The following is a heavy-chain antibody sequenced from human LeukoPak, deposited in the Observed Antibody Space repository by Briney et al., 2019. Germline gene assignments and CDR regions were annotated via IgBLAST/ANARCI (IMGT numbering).Heavy chain of an antibody. CDR1: GFTFSSYG. V-gene: IGHV3-30*02. J-gene: IGHJ4*02. CDR3: ARDHSTVTTWVDY. CDR2: IRFDGSYN. D-gene: IGHD4-17*01. Sequence: PGGSLRPSCATSGFTFSSYGMRWVRQAPGKGLEWVAFIRFDGSYNSYSDSVKGRFTISRDNAKNSLFLQMNSLRAEDTAVYYCARDHSTVTTWVDYWGQGTLVTVSS.